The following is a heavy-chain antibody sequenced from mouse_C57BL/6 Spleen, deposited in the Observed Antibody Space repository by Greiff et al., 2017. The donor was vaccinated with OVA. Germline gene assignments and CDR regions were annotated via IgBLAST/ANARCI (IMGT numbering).Heavy chain of an antibody. Sequence: VQLQQPGAELVKPGASVKLSCKASGYTFTSYWMQWVKQRPGQGLEWIGEIDPYDSYTNYNQKFKGKATLTVDTSSSTAYMQLSSLTSEYSAVYYCARWKFDYWGQGTTLTVSS. CDR3: ARWKFDY. V-gene: IGHV1-50*01. J-gene: IGHJ2*01. CDR2: IDPYDSYT. CDR1: GYTFTSYW.